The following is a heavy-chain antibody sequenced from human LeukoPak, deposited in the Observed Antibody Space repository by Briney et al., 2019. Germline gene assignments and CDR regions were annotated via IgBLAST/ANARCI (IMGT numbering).Heavy chain of an antibody. CDR3: AKVPGYSSGWYPGY. D-gene: IGHD6-19*01. Sequence: GGSLRLSCAASGLTFSSYAMSWVRQAPGKGLEWVSAISGSGGSTYYVDSVKGRFTISRDNSKNTLYLQMNSLRAEDTAVYYCAKVPGYSSGWYPGYWGQGTLVTVSS. CDR2: ISGSGGST. J-gene: IGHJ4*02. V-gene: IGHV3-23*01. CDR1: GLTFSSYA.